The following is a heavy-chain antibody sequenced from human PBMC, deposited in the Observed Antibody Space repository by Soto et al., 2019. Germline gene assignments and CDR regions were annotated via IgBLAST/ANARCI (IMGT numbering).Heavy chain of an antibody. Sequence: RVSPRLSFAAPEFTVSSNYMSWVRQAPGKGLEWVSVIYSGGSTYYADSVKGRFTISRDNSKNTLYLQMNSLRAEDTAVYYCARDPSITMVRGVIYWGQGTLVTVSS. CDR3: ARDPSITMVRGVIY. CDR2: IYSGGST. V-gene: IGHV3-66*01. D-gene: IGHD3-10*01. CDR1: EFTVSSNY. J-gene: IGHJ4*02.